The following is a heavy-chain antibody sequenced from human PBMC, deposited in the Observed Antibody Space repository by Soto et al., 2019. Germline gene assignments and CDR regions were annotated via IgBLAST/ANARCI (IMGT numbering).Heavy chain of an antibody. CDR1: GYSFTGYY. CDR2: ITPNSGGT. J-gene: IGHJ4*02. Sequence: QVQLVQSGAEVKKSGASVKISCKASGYSFTGYYIHWVRQAPGQGFEWMGEITPNSGGTKYAQKFQGRATMTRDTSITTVYMDLSNLSPDDTAVYYCGKGRSGDVGVFYWGQGTLVTVYS. CDR3: GKGRSGDVGVFY. V-gene: IGHV1-2*02. D-gene: IGHD1-26*01.